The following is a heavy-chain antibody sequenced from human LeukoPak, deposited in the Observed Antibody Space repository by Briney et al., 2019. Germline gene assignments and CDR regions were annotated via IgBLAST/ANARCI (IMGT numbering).Heavy chain of an antibody. J-gene: IGHJ5*02. D-gene: IGHD2-2*01. CDR1: GGTFSSYA. CDR2: INPNSGGT. V-gene: IGHV1-2*02. CDR3: ARAGYCSRTSCRPWCDP. Sequence: GASVKVSCKASGGTFSSYAISWVRQAPGQGLEWMGWINPNSGGTNYAQKFQGRVTMTRDTSISTAYMELSRLRSDDTAVYYCARAGYCSRTSCRPWCDPWGQVTLVTVAS.